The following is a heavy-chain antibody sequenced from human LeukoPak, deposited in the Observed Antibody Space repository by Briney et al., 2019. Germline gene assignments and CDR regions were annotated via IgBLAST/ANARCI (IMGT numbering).Heavy chain of an antibody. CDR3: ARVPESYGDYGGIVDY. J-gene: IGHJ4*02. Sequence: PSQTLSLTCTVSGGSISSGDYYWSWIRQPPGKGLEWIGYIYYSGSTYYNPSLKSRVTISVDTSKNQFSLKLSSVTAADTAVYHCARVPESYGDYGGIVDYWGQGTLVTVSS. V-gene: IGHV4-30-4*08. CDR1: GGSISSGDYY. D-gene: IGHD4-17*01. CDR2: IYYSGST.